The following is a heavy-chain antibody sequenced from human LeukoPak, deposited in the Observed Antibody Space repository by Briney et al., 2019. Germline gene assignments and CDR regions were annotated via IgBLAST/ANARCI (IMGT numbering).Heavy chain of an antibody. CDR3: ARVYLYDDYGDSDDAFDI. V-gene: IGHV3-21*01. CDR2: ISSSSSYI. CDR1: GFTFSSYS. Sequence: NPGGSLRLSCAASGFTFSSYSMNWVRQAPGKGLEWVSSISSSSSYIYYADSVKGRFTISRDNAKNSLYLQMNSLRAEDTAVYYCARVYLYDDYGDSDDAFDIWGQGTMVTVSS. D-gene: IGHD4-17*01. J-gene: IGHJ3*02.